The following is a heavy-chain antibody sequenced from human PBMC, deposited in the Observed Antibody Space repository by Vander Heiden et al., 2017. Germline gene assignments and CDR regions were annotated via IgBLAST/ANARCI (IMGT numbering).Heavy chain of an antibody. J-gene: IGHJ3*02. CDR1: GFTFSNYE. Sequence: EVQLVESGGGLVQPGGSLRLSCAASGFTFSNYEMNWVRQAPGKGREWVSYSSTSGRTTYYADSVKGRFTISRDNAQNSLFLQMNSLRAEDTALYYCARDPGRKGRVPFAFDIWGQGTMVTVSS. V-gene: IGHV3-48*03. CDR2: SSTSGRTT. D-gene: IGHD3-16*01. CDR3: ARDPGRKGRVPFAFDI.